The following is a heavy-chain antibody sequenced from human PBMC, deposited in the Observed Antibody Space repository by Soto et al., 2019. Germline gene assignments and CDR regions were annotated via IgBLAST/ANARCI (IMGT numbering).Heavy chain of an antibody. V-gene: IGHV4-4*07. Sequence: QVQLQESGPGLVKPSETLSLTCTVSGGSISSYYWSWIRQPAGKGLEWIGRIYTSGSTNYNPSLKSRVTMSVDTSKNQFSLKLSAVTAADTAVYYCARAGITPPGGYYYYGMDVWGQGTTVTVSS. CDR2: IYTSGST. J-gene: IGHJ6*02. CDR1: GGSISSYY. CDR3: ARAGITPPGGYYYYGMDV. D-gene: IGHD3-3*01.